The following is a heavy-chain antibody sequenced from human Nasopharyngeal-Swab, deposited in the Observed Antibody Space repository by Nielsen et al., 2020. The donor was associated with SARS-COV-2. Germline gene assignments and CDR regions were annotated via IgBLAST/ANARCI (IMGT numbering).Heavy chain of an antibody. CDR3: ARDEPEWFQYGMDV. J-gene: IGHJ6*02. D-gene: IGHD3-3*01. Sequence: WVRQAPGQGLEWMGWISAYNGNTNYAQKLQGRVTMTTDTSTSTAYMELRSLRSDDTAVYYCARDEPEWFQYGMDVWGQGTTVTAP. CDR2: ISAYNGNT. V-gene: IGHV1-18*01.